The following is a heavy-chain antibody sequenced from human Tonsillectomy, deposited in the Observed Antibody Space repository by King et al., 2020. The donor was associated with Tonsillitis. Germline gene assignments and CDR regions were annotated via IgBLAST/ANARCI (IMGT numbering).Heavy chain of an antibody. Sequence: VQLVQSGGGVVQPGRSLRLSCAASGFTFSIYSMHWVRQAPGKGLEWVAVISYDGSNKYYADSVKGRFTISRDSSKKTLYLQMNSLRAEDTAVYYCASGGYYDILTVSPYYYNYYGMDVWGQGTTVTVSS. D-gene: IGHD3-9*01. V-gene: IGHV3-30*04. CDR1: GFTFSIYS. CDR3: ASGGYYDILTVSPYYYNYYGMDV. CDR2: ISYDGSNK. J-gene: IGHJ6*02.